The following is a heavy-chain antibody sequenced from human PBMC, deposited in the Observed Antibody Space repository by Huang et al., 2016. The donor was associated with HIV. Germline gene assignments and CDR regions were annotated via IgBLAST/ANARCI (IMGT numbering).Heavy chain of an antibody. J-gene: IGHJ4*02. D-gene: IGHD3-22*01. CDR3: AKFGSSGYLPRYSFDY. CDR2: INYDGSNR. CDR1: GFTFSSYG. Sequence: QVQLVESGGGVVQPGGSLRLSCAASGFTFSSYGMHWVRQAPGKGLDGVAFINYDGSNRYYADSVKGRFTISRDNSKNTRYLQMNSLRAEDTAVYFCAKFGSSGYLPRYSFDYWGQGTLVTVSS. V-gene: IGHV3-30*02.